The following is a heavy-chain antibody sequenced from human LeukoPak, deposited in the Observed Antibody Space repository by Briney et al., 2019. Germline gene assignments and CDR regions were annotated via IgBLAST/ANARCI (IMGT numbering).Heavy chain of an antibody. CDR1: GYTFTSNY. J-gene: IGHJ3*02. D-gene: IGHD2-15*01. V-gene: IGHV1-46*01. CDR3: ARDDPGNCSGGSCYSRVGDAFDI. CDR2: IYPRDGST. Sequence: ASVKVSCKASGYTFTSNYIHWVRQAPGQGLEWMGMIYPRDGSTSYAQKFQGRVTVTRDTSTSTVYMELSSLRSEDTAVYYCARDDPGNCSGGSCYSRVGDAFDIWGQGTMVTVSS.